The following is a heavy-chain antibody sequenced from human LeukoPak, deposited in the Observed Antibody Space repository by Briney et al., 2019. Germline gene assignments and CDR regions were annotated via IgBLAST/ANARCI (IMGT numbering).Heavy chain of an antibody. CDR1: GFTFSRFA. J-gene: IGHJ6*02. CDR2: ISHDGSDK. Sequence: RTGGSLRLSCAASGFTFSRFAMHWVRQAPGNGLEWVAIISHDGSDKYYADSVKGRFTISRDNSKNTLYLQMNSLRAEDTAVYYCARGPYSNHYYYYGMDVWGQGTTVTVSS. D-gene: IGHD4-11*01. CDR3: ARGPYSNHYYYYGMDV. V-gene: IGHV3-30*14.